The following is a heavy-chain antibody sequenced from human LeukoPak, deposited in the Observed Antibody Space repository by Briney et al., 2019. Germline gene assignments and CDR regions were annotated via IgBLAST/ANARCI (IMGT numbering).Heavy chain of an antibody. CDR2: ICYSGST. Sequence: SGTLCLTCAASGGTMSTYYWRWVRQAPGKGLEWVGCICYSGSTTYNPTLRSRLTISIDTSKTQFYLKLSSVTAADTAVYYCARVVYSGSWGYFDYWGQGILVTVSS. CDR3: ARVVYSGSWGYFDY. CDR1: GGTMSTYY. D-gene: IGHD3-10*01. J-gene: IGHJ4*02. V-gene: IGHV4-59*01.